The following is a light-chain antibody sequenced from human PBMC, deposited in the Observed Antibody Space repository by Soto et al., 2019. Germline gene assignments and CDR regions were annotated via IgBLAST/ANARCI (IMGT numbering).Light chain of an antibody. V-gene: IGKV3-20*01. CDR3: QHYGSSSFT. Sequence: EIVLTQSPGTLSLSPGERATLSCRASQSVSSSYLAWYQQTPGQAPRLLIYGISNRATGIPDRFSGSGSGTDFTLTISRLEPEDCAVYYCQHYGSSSFTFGPGTKVDIK. J-gene: IGKJ3*01. CDR1: QSVSSSY. CDR2: GIS.